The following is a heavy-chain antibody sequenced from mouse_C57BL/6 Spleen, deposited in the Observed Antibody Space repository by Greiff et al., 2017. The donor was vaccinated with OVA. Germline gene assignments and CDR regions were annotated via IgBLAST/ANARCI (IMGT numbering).Heavy chain of an antibody. J-gene: IGHJ4*01. CDR1: GYSFTGYF. D-gene: IGHD3-3*01. Sequence: EVHLVESGPELVKPGDSVKISCKASGYSFTGYFMNWVMQSHGKSLEWIGRINPYNGDTFYNQKFKGKATLTVDKSSSTAHMELRSLTSEDSAVYYCARDGGWDYAMDYWGQGTSVTVSS. CDR2: INPYNGDT. V-gene: IGHV1-20*01. CDR3: ARDGGWDYAMDY.